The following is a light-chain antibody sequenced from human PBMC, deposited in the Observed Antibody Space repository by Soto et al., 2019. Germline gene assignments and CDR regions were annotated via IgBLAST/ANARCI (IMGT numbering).Light chain of an antibody. CDR3: MQGTHWNT. CDR2: KVS. J-gene: IGKJ2*01. V-gene: IGKV2-30*01. CDR1: QSLVSSDGNTY. Sequence: DVVMTQSPLSLPVTLGQPASISCRSSQSLVSSDGNTYLSWFHQRPGQSPRHLIYKVSSRDSGVPDRFSGSGSGTDFTLKISRVEAEDVGLYYCMQGTHWNTFGQGTKLEIK.